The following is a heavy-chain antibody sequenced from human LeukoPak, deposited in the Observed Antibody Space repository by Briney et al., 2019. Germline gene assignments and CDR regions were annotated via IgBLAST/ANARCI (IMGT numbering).Heavy chain of an antibody. D-gene: IGHD3-3*01. CDR3: AKSKRYYDFWSGLFDY. J-gene: IGHJ4*02. CDR1: GFTFSNYD. V-gene: IGHV3-30*02. Sequence: GGSLRLSCAASGFTFSNYDMNWVRQAPGKGLEWLAFIRYDGSKNSYADSVKGRFTISRDNSKNTLYLQMNSLRAEDTAVYYCAKSKRYYDFWSGLFDYWGQGTLVTVSS. CDR2: IRYDGSKN.